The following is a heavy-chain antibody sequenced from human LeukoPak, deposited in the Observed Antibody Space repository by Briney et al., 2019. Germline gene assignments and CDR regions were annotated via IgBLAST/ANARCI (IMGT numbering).Heavy chain of an antibody. Sequence: GGSLRLSCAASGFTFSSYSMNWVRQAPGKGLEWVSSISSSSSYIYYADSVKGRFTISRDNAKNSLYLQMNSLRAEDTAVYYCARDRGSIVVVTGGDYWGQGTLVTVSS. J-gene: IGHJ4*02. CDR3: ARDRGSIVVVTGGDY. V-gene: IGHV3-21*01. D-gene: IGHD3-22*01. CDR2: ISSSSSYI. CDR1: GFTFSSYS.